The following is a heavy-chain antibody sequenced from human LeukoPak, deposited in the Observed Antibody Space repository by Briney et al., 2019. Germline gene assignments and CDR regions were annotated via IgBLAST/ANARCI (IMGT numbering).Heavy chain of an antibody. Sequence: PSETLSLTCTVSGGSISSTSYYWGWIRQPPGKGPEWIGSIYYRGSTYYNPSLKSRLTISVDTSKNQFSLSLSSVTAADTAVYYCARGSSGWPWYFDLWGRGTLVTVSS. CDR1: GGSISSTSYY. V-gene: IGHV4-39*01. J-gene: IGHJ2*01. D-gene: IGHD6-19*01. CDR3: ARGSSGWPWYFDL. CDR2: IYYRGST.